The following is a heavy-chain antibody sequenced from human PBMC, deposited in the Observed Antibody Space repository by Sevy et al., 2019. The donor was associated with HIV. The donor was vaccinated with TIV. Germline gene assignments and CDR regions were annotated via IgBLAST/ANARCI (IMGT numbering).Heavy chain of an antibody. D-gene: IGHD2-8*01. J-gene: IGHJ4*02. CDR3: AREGCTKPHDY. V-gene: IGHV3-7*03. Sequence: GGSLRLSCAASGFTFSRYWMSWVRQAPGKGLEWVANINEDGSVKYYVDSVRGRFTISRDNARNSLYLEMDSLTAEDTAVYYCAREGCTKPHDYWGQGTLVTVSS. CDR1: GFTFSRYW. CDR2: INEDGSVK.